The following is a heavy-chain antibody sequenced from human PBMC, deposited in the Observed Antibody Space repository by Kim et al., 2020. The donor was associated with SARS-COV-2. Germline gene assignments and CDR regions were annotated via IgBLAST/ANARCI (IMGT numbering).Heavy chain of an antibody. V-gene: IGHV3-23*01. D-gene: IGHD4-17*01. Sequence: VKGRFTSSRDKSKNTLYLQMNSLRAEDTAVYYCAKAPYGDRFYYYYGMDVWGQGTTVTVSS. CDR3: AKAPYGDRFYYYYGMDV. J-gene: IGHJ6*02.